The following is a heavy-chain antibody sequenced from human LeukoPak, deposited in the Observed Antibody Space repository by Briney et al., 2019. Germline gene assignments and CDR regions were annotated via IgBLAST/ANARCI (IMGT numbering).Heavy chain of an antibody. V-gene: IGHV3-13*01. Sequence: GGSLRLSCAASGFTFSSYDMHWVRQATGKGLEWVSAIGVAANTIYSGSVKGRFTISRENAKNSLYLLMTSLRAEDTAVYYCARQNTPHGNFDYWGQGILVTVSS. CDR2: IGVAANT. CDR3: ARQNTPHGNFDY. J-gene: IGHJ4*02. D-gene: IGHD1-26*01. CDR1: GFTFSSYD.